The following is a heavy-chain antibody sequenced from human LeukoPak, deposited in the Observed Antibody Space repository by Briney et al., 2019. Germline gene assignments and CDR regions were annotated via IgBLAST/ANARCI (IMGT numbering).Heavy chain of an antibody. CDR3: ARGTYYYDSSGYYFLRGWFDP. J-gene: IGHJ5*02. CDR2: INHSGST. Sequence: SETLSLTCAVYGGSFSGYYWSWIRQPPGKGLEWIGEINHSGSTNYNPSLKSRVTISVDTSKNQFSLKLSSVTAADTAVYYCARGTYYYDSSGYYFLRGWFDPWGQGTLVTVSS. D-gene: IGHD3-22*01. V-gene: IGHV4-34*01. CDR1: GGSFSGYY.